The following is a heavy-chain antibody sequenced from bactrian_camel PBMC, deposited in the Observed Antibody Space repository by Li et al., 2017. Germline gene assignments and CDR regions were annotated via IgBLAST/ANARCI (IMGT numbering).Heavy chain of an antibody. CDR2: IVSGGSSKT. Sequence: DVQLVESGGGSVQAGETLRLSCTASGFTFGVHDLGWYRQAPGKGLEWVSSIVSGGSSKTYYVDSVKGRFTISKDDAKRTVYLQMNSLKSDDTAMYYCVTVQADDCSSGSSMDFWGKGTQVTVS. V-gene: IGHV3S40*01. J-gene: IGHJ7*01. CDR1: GFTFGVHD. D-gene: IGHD3*01.